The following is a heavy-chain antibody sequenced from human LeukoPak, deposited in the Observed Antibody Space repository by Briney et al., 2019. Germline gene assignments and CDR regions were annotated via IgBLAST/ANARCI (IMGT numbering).Heavy chain of an antibody. J-gene: IGHJ4*02. D-gene: IGHD6-13*01. CDR3: ARVVIGAAAPDY. CDR1: GFTFSDYY. Sequence: PGGSLRLSCAASGFTFSDYYMSWVRQAPGKGLEWVSTISGSGDSTYYADSVKGRFTISRDNSKDTLYLQMSSVRVDDTAVYYCARVVIGAAAPDYWGQGTLVTVSS. V-gene: IGHV3-23*01. CDR2: ISGSGDST.